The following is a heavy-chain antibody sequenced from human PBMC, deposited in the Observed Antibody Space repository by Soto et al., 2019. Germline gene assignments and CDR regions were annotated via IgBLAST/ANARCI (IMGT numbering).Heavy chain of an antibody. J-gene: IGHJ4*02. CDR1: GGSVSSGSYY. V-gene: IGHV4-61*01. Sequence: SETLSLTCTFSGGSVSSGSYYLSWIRQPPGKGLEWIGHIYYTGSTNYNPSLGSRVTISVDTSKNQFSLMLSSVTAADTAVYYCARGLGWQQGHSSDCWGQGTLVTVSS. D-gene: IGHD3-16*01. CDR2: IYYTGST. CDR3: ARGLGWQQGHSSDC.